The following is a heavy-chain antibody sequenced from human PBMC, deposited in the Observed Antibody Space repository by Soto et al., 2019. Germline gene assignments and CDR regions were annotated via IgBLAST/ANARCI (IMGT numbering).Heavy chain of an antibody. CDR1: GFTFTRYS. Sequence: PGGSLRLSCAASGFTFTRYSMNWVRQAPGKGLEWVSSISSTTNYIYYADSMKGRFTVSRDNAKNSVYLEMNSLSAEDTALYYCARESEDLTSNFDPWGQGTPVTVSS. CDR3: ARESEDLTSNFDP. D-gene: IGHD1-7*01. V-gene: IGHV3-21*01. J-gene: IGHJ5*02. CDR2: ISSTTNYI.